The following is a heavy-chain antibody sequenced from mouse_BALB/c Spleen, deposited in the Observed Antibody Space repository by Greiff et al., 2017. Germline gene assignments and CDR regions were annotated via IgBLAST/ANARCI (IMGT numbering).Heavy chain of an antibody. CDR3: AREEKAWFAY. CDR1: GFSLTSYG. J-gene: IGHJ3*01. CDR2: IWAGGST. V-gene: IGHV2-9*02. Sequence: QVQLKQSGPGLVAPSQSLSITCTVSGFSLTSYGVHWVRQPPGKGLEWLGVIWAGGSTNYNSALMSRLSISKDNSKSQVFLKMNILQTDDTAMYYWAREEKAWFAYWGQGTLVTVSA.